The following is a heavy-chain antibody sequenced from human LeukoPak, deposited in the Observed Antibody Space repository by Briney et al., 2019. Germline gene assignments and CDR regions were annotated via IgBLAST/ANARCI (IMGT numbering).Heavy chain of an antibody. V-gene: IGHV3-11*01. J-gene: IGHJ5*02. Sequence: GSLRLSCAASGFTFSDYYMSWIRQAPGKGLEWVSYISSSGSTIYYADSVKGRFTISRDNAKNSLYLQMHSLRAEDTAVYYCARDQIRGWFDPWGQGTLVTVSS. CDR3: ARDQIRGWFDP. CDR1: GFTFSDYY. CDR2: ISSSGSTI. D-gene: IGHD3-10*01.